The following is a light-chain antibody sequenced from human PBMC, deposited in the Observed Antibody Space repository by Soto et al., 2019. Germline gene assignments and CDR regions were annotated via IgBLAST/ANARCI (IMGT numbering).Light chain of an antibody. J-gene: IGLJ1*01. CDR2: EVN. CDR1: NSDVGASVY. Sequence: QSVLTQPASVSGSPGQSITFSCTRSNSDVGASVYVSWYQQHPGKAPKLIISEVNNRPSGVSDRFSGSQSGNTASLTISGLQAEDEADYYCCSFTGTSSQFVFGSGTKLTVL. V-gene: IGLV2-14*01. CDR3: CSFTGTSSQFV.